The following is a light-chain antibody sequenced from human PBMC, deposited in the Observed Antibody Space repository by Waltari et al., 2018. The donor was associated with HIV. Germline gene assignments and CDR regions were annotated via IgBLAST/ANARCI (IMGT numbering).Light chain of an antibody. Sequence: QSVLTQPPSVSGAPGQRVTISCPGSSPNIGANYDVHWYQHLPGTAPKLLNQGNIYRASGGPDRFSAPKAVTSASRGITGLQADDEADYYCQSYDSSLSGWVFGGGTKLTV. CDR2: GNI. CDR3: QSYDSSLSGWV. CDR1: SPNIGANYD. J-gene: IGLJ3*02. V-gene: IGLV1-40*01.